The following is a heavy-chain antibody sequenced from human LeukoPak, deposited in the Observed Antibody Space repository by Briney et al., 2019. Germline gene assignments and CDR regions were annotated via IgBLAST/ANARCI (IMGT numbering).Heavy chain of an antibody. CDR1: GYTFTGYY. J-gene: IGHJ4*02. V-gene: IGHV1-69*13. CDR3: ARGVRRYFDWLLDY. CDR2: IIPIFGTA. Sequence: SVKVSCKASGYTFTGYYMHWVRQAPGQGLEWMGGIIPIFGTANYAQKFQGRVTITADESTSTAYMELSSLRSEDTAVYYCARGVRRYFDWLLDYWGQGTLVTVSS. D-gene: IGHD3-9*01.